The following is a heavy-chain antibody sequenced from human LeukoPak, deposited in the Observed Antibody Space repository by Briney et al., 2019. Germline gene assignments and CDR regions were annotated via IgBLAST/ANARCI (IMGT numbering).Heavy chain of an antibody. CDR3: ARVRLTGVISGGEY. Sequence: GGSLRLSCAASGFTFSSYSMNWVRQAPGKGLEWVSSITSSSAYIYYADSVKGRFTISRDKAKNSLYLQMNSLRAEDTAVYYCARVRLTGVISGGEYWGQGALVTVSS. J-gene: IGHJ4*02. CDR2: ITSSSAYI. V-gene: IGHV3-21*01. D-gene: IGHD2-8*02. CDR1: GFTFSSYS.